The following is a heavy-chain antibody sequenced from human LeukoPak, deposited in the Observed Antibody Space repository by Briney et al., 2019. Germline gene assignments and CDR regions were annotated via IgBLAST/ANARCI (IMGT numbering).Heavy chain of an antibody. CDR3: ARGSTSWYYFDY. D-gene: IGHD2-2*01. V-gene: IGHV3-7*02. Sequence: GGSLRLSCAASGFTFSSYWMNWVRQAPGKGLEWVANIKQDGSEKYYVDSVKGRFTISRDNAKNSVFLQMSSLRAEDTAIYYCARGSTSWYYFDYWGQGSLVTVSS. J-gene: IGHJ4*02. CDR2: IKQDGSEK. CDR1: GFTFSSYW.